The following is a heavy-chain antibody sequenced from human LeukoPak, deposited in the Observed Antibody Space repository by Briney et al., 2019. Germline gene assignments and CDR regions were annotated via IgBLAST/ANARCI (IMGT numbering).Heavy chain of an antibody. CDR2: TYSGGTT. CDR3: ARDRGFN. CDR1: GFTVSSNY. Sequence: GGSLRLSCAASGFTVSSNYMSWVRQAPGKGLECVSSTYSGGTTYYADSVKGRFTISRDNSKNTLYLQMNSLRAEDTAVYYCARDRGFNWGQGTLVIVSS. D-gene: IGHD3-10*01. J-gene: IGHJ4*02. V-gene: IGHV3-66*01.